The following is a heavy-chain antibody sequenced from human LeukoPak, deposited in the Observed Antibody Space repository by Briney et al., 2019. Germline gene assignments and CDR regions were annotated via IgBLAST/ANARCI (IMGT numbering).Heavy chain of an antibody. Sequence: SQTLSLTCAISGDSVSSNSAAWNWIRQSPSRGLEWLGRTYYRSKWYNDYAVSVKSRITINPDTSKNQFSLQLNSVAPEHTAVYYCAREGPHSSSWYPHWFDPWGQGTLVTVSS. CDR1: GDSVSSNSAA. CDR2: TYYRSKWYN. D-gene: IGHD6-13*01. J-gene: IGHJ5*02. V-gene: IGHV6-1*01. CDR3: AREGPHSSSWYPHWFDP.